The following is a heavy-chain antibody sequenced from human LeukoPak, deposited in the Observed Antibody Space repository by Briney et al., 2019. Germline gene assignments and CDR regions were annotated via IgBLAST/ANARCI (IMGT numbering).Heavy chain of an antibody. Sequence: SETLSLTCTVSGYSISSGYYWGWIRHPPGKGLEWIGSIYHSGSTYYNPSLKSRVSISVDTSKNQFSLKLRSVTAADTAVYYCARGKSRGSHIDYWGQGTLVTVSS. CDR3: ARGKSRGSHIDY. J-gene: IGHJ4*02. D-gene: IGHD1-26*01. CDR1: GYSISSGYY. V-gene: IGHV4-38-2*02. CDR2: IYHSGST.